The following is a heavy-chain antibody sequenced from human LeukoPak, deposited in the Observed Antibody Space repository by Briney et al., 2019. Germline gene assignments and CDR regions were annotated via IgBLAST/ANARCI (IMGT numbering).Heavy chain of an antibody. CDR2: TSAYNGNT. V-gene: IGHV1-18*01. J-gene: IGHJ6*02. CDR3: ARAVSYDFWSGYRYYYYGMDV. CDR1: GYTFTSYG. D-gene: IGHD3-3*01. Sequence: ASVKVSCKASGYTFTSYGISWVRQAPGQGLEWMGWTSAYNGNTNYAQKLQGRVTMTTDTSTSTAYMELRSLRSDDTAVYYCARAVSYDFWSGYRYYYYGMDVWGQGTTVTVSS.